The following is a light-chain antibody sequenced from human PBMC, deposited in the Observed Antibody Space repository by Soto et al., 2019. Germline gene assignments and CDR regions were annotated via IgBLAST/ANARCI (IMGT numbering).Light chain of an antibody. CDR3: QQYGSSPLT. J-gene: IGKJ4*01. CDR1: QSVSSSY. Sequence: EIVLTQSPGTLYLSPGERATLSCRASQSVSSSYLAWYQQKPGQAPRLLIYGASSRATGIPDRFSGSGSGTDVTLTISRLEPEDVAVYYCQQYGSSPLTFGGGTKVEIK. V-gene: IGKV3-20*01. CDR2: GAS.